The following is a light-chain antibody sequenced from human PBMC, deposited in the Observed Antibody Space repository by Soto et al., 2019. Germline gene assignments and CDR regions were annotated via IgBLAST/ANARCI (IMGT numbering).Light chain of an antibody. J-gene: IGLJ3*02. V-gene: IGLV2-8*01. Sequence: QSALTQPPSASGSPGQSVTISCNGTSSDVGAYNYVSWYQQYPGKAPKLMIYELTKRPSGVPDRFSGSKSGNAASLTVSGLQAENEADYSSTPYVGNNILVFGGGTKVTVL. CDR3: TPYVGNNILV. CDR1: SSDVGAYNY. CDR2: ELT.